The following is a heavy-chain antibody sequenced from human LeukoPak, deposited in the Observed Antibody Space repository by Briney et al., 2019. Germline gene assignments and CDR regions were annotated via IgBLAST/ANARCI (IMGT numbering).Heavy chain of an antibody. V-gene: IGHV4-59*01. Sequence: SETLSLTCTVSGGSTSSYYWSWIRQPPGKGLEWIGYIYYSGSTNYNPSLKSRVTILVDTPKNQFSLKLSSVTAADTAVYYCARGLVAYYFDYWGQGTLVTVSS. CDR1: GGSTSSYY. CDR3: ARGLVAYYFDY. J-gene: IGHJ4*02. CDR2: IYYSGST. D-gene: IGHD2-15*01.